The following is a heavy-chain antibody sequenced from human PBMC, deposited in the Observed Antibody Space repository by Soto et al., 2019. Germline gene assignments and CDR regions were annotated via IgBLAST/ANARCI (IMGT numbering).Heavy chain of an antibody. CDR3: ARAKAPLYSSSWYWFDP. CDR2: IYYSGST. D-gene: IGHD6-13*01. CDR1: GGSISSYY. J-gene: IGHJ5*02. V-gene: IGHV4-59*08. Sequence: QVQLQESGPGLVKPSETLSLTCTVSGGSISSYYWSWIRQPPGKGLEWIGYIYYSGSTNSNPSLKSRVTISVDTSKNQFSLKLSSVTAADTAVYYCARAKAPLYSSSWYWFDPWGQGTLVTVSS.